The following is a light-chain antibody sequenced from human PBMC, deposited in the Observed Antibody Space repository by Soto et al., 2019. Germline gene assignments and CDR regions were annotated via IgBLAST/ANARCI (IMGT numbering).Light chain of an antibody. Sequence: QSVLTQPPSASGTPGQRVTISCSGSSSNIGSNYVYWYQQLPGTAPKLLIYSNNQRPSGVPDRFFGSKSGTSASLAISGLRSEDEADYYCAAWDDSLSGNWVFGGGTKLTVL. CDR3: AAWDDSLSGNWV. V-gene: IGLV1-47*02. CDR1: SSNIGSNY. J-gene: IGLJ3*02. CDR2: SNN.